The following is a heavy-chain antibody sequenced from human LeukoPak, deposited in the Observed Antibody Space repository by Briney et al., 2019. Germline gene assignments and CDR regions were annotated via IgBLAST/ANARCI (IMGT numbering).Heavy chain of an antibody. Sequence: ASVKVSCKASGYTFTGYYMHWVRQAPGQGLEWMGRINPNSGGTNYAQRVQGRVTMTRDTSISTAYMELSRLRSDDTAVYYCARIGYDSREDYWGQGTLVTVSS. V-gene: IGHV1-2*06. D-gene: IGHD3-22*01. CDR3: ARIGYDSREDY. J-gene: IGHJ4*02. CDR2: INPNSGGT. CDR1: GYTFTGYY.